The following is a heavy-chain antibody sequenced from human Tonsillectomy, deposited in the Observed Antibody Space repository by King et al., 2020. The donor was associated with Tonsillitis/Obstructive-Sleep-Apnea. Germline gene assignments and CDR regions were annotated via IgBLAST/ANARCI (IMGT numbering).Heavy chain of an antibody. CDR1: GYTFTSYG. CDR3: ARYIVVVIGSYYYMDV. J-gene: IGHJ6*03. Sequence: VQLVESGAEVKKPGASVKVSCKASGYTFTSYGISWVRQAPGQGLEWMGWISVYNGNTNYAQKRQGRVTMTTDTSTSTAYMELRSLRSDDTAVYFCARYIVVVIGSYYYMDVWGKGTTVTVSS. V-gene: IGHV1-18*01. D-gene: IGHD2-21*01. CDR2: ISVYNGNT.